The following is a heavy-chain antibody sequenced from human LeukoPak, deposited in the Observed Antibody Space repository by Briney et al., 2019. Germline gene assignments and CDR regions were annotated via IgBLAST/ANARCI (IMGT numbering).Heavy chain of an antibody. V-gene: IGHV4-4*07. J-gene: IGHJ2*01. CDR1: GGSLSSYY. Sequence: PSETLSLTCTVSGGSLSSYYWHWIRQPAGKGLEWIGRIYTSGSTDYNPSLKSRVTMSVDTSKNLFSLKLYSVTAADTAVYYCARDLTSWYFDVWGRGTLVTVSS. CDR3: ARDLTSWYFDV. CDR2: IYTSGST.